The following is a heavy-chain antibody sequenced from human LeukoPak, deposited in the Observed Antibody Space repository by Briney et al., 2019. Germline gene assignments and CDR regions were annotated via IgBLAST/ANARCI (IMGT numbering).Heavy chain of an antibody. Sequence: GGSLRLSCAASGFTVSSNYMSWVRQAPGKGLEWVSVIYSGGNTYYADSVKGRFTISRDNSKNTLYLQMNSLRAEDTAVYYCARSPLYDRDAFDIWGQGTMVTVSS. D-gene: IGHD3-22*01. J-gene: IGHJ3*02. CDR1: GFTVSSNY. CDR3: ARSPLYDRDAFDI. V-gene: IGHV3-53*01. CDR2: IYSGGNT.